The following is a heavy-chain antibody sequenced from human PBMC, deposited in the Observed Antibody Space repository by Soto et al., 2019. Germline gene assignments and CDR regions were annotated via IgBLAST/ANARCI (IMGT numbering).Heavy chain of an antibody. J-gene: IGHJ4*02. Sequence: PGGSLRLSCAASGFTFSRYGMHWVRQAPGKGLEWVAVIWYDGSIKFYGDSVKGRFTISRDNSKNTLYLQMNSLRAEDTAVYYFAKEYDPEYYFGFWGQGSLVTVSS. CDR1: GFTFSRYG. CDR2: IWYDGSIK. V-gene: IGHV3-33*06. CDR3: AKEYDPEYYFGF. D-gene: IGHD3-3*01.